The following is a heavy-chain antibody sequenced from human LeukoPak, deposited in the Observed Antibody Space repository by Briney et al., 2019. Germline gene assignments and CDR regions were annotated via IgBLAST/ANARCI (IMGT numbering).Heavy chain of an antibody. CDR3: ARDPESNWGWDLDY. J-gene: IGHJ4*02. V-gene: IGHV3-48*01. CDR1: GFTVSSYS. CDR2: ISSSGSMI. Sequence: PGGSLRLSCAASGFTVSSYSMNWVRQVPGKGLEWVSHISSSGSMIWYADSVKGRFTISRDSAKNSLHLQMNSLGAEDTAVYYCARDPESNWGWDLDYWGQGTLFTVSP. D-gene: IGHD7-27*01.